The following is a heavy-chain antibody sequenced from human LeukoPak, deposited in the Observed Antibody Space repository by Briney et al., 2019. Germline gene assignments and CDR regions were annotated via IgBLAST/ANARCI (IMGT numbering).Heavy chain of an antibody. J-gene: IGHJ4*02. CDR1: GFTFDDYA. CDR3: AKGFGDYVPYFDY. CDR2: ISWNSGSI. D-gene: IGHD4-17*01. V-gene: IGHV3-9*01. Sequence: GGSLRLSCAASGFTFDDYAMHLVRQAPGKGLEWVSGISWNSGSIGYADSVKGRFTISRDNAKNSLYLQMNSLRAEDTALYYCAKGFGDYVPYFDYWGQGTLVTVSS.